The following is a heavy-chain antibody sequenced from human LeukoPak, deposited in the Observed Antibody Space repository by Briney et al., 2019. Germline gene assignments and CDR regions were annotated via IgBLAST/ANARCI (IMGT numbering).Heavy chain of an antibody. D-gene: IGHD3-22*01. CDR1: RGSFSYYY. Sequence: PSETLSLTCAVYRGSFSYYYWSWIRQPPGKGLEWIGEINHSGSTDYNPSLKSRVTISVDTSKNQFSLKLSSVTAADTAVYYCEYSSGFQQQWGQGTLVTVSS. CDR2: INHSGST. J-gene: IGHJ1*01. CDR3: EYSSGFQQQ. V-gene: IGHV4-34*01.